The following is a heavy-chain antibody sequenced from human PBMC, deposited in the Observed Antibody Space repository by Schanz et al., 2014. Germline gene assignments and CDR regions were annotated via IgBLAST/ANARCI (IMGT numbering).Heavy chain of an antibody. Sequence: PGGSLRLSCAASGFTFSDHYMDWVRQAPGKGLEWVGRITNKPNNYNTEYAASVKGRFTISRDDSKNTLYLQMNSLKTEDTAVYYCTTVERITIFEVVPYYYYYMDVWGKGTTVTVSS. CDR1: GFTFSDHY. J-gene: IGHJ6*03. CDR3: TTVERITIFEVVPYYYYYMDV. V-gene: IGHV3-72*01. CDR2: ITNKPNNYNT. D-gene: IGHD3-3*01.